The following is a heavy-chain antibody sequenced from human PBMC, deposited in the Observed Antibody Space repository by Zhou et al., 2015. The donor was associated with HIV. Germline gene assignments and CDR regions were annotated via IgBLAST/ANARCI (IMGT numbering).Heavy chain of an antibody. CDR2: IIPIFGTA. J-gene: IGHJ3*02. CDR1: GFTFTGHY. V-gene: IGHV1-69*01. Sequence: QVQLVQSGAEVKKPGASVRVSCKASGFTFTGHYLHWVRQAPGQGLEWMGGIIPIFGTANYAQKFQGRVTITADESTSTAYMELSSLRSEDTAVYYCARVLHPFEPQFGELFSDAFDIWGQGTMVTVSS. CDR3: ARVLHPFEPQFGELFSDAFDI. D-gene: IGHD3-10*01.